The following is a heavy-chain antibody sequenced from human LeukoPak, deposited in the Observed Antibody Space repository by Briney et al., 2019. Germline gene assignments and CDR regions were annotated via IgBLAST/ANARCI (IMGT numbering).Heavy chain of an antibody. CDR2: ISAYNGNT. CDR3: ARDQAFSGSYGKAPFLFDY. J-gene: IGHJ4*02. D-gene: IGHD1-26*01. CDR1: GYTFTSYG. Sequence: GASVKVSCKASGYTFTSYGISWVRQAPGQGLEWMGLISAYNGNTNYAQKLQGRVTMTTDTSTSTAYMELRSLRSDDTAVYYCARDQAFSGSYGKAPFLFDYWGQGTLVTVSS. V-gene: IGHV1-18*01.